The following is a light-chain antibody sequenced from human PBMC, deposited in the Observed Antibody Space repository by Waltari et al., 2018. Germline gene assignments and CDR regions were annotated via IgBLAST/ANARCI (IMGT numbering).Light chain of an antibody. CDR2: KAS. CDR1: QSISNY. V-gene: IGKV1-5*03. Sequence: DIQMTQSPSSLSAAVGDRVTIPCRASQSISNYLAWYQQKPEKAPILLIYKASTLKSGVPSRFSGSASGTQFTLTISILQPPDFATYYCQQYNTYSSFGQGTKLEIK. J-gene: IGKJ2*01. CDR3: QQYNTYSS.